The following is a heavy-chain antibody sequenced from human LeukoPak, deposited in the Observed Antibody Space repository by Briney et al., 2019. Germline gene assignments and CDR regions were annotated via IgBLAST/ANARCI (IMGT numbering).Heavy chain of an antibody. CDR2: IDPSDSYT. CDR1: GYSFTSYW. D-gene: IGHD6-13*01. Sequence: GESLRISCKGSGYSFTSYWISWVRQMPGKGLEWMGSIDPSDSYTNYSPSFEGHVTISADKSISTAYLQWSSLKASDIATYYCARHYGAAGDFDYWGQGTLVTVSS. CDR3: ARHYGAAGDFDY. J-gene: IGHJ4*02. V-gene: IGHV5-10-1*01.